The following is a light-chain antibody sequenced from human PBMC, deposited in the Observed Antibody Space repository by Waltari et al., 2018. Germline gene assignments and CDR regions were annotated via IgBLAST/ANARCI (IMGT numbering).Light chain of an antibody. V-gene: IGLV2-14*01. Sequence: QSALTQPASVSGSPGQSITISCTGTSSDVGGYNYVSWYQQHPGKAPKLMIYDVSKRPSGVSHRRSGSKSGNTASLTSSGLQAEDEADYYCSSYTSTNTVVFGGGTKLTVL. CDR1: SSDVGGYNY. J-gene: IGLJ2*01. CDR3: SSYTSTNTVV. CDR2: DVS.